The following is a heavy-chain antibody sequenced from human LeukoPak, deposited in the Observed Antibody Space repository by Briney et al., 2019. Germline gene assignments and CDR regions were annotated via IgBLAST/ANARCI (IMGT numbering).Heavy chain of an antibody. J-gene: IGHJ6*02. Sequence: PGGSLRLSCSASGFTFSSYSMHWVRQAPGKGLEWVSYISSSGSTIYYADSVKGRFTISRDNAKNSLYLQMNSLRAEDTAVYYCARRHCSSTSRYNFHYYGMDVWGQGTTVTVSS. V-gene: IGHV3-48*03. CDR3: ARRHCSSTSRYNFHYYGMDV. CDR1: GFTFSSYS. CDR2: ISSSGSTI. D-gene: IGHD2-2*02.